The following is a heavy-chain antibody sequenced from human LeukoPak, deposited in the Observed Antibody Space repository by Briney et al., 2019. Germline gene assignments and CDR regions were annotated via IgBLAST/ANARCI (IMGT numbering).Heavy chain of an antibody. CDR1: GFTFSSYE. CDR3: ARDSGSGSYLGHPHFDY. CDR2: ISSSGSTI. Sequence: GGSLRLSCAASGFTFSSYEMNWVRQTPGKGLEWVSYISSSGSTIYYADSVKGRFTISRDNAMNSLYLQMNSLRAEDTAVYYCARDSGSGSYLGHPHFDYWGQGTLVTVSS. D-gene: IGHD3-10*01. J-gene: IGHJ4*02. V-gene: IGHV3-48*03.